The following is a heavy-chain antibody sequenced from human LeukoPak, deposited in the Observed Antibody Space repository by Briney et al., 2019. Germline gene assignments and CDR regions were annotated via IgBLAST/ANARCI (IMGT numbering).Heavy chain of an antibody. CDR2: IIPILGIA. V-gene: IGHV1-69*04. CDR3: ARDLHYYGSGSYYNPVWFDP. Sequence: SVKVSCKASGGTFSSYTISWVRQAPGQGLEWMGRIIPILGIANYAQKFQGRVTITADKSTSTAYMELSSLRSEDTAVYYRARDLHYYGSGSYYNPVWFDPWGQGTLVTVSS. D-gene: IGHD3-10*01. CDR1: GGTFSSYT. J-gene: IGHJ5*02.